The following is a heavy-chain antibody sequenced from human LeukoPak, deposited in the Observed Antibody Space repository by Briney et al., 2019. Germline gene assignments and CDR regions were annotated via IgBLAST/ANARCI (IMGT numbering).Heavy chain of an antibody. D-gene: IGHD3-9*01. CDR1: GGSFSGNY. V-gene: IGHV4-34*01. Sequence: SETLSLTCAVYGGSFSGNYWSWIRQPPGKGLEWIGEINHSGSTNYNPSLKSRVTISVDTSKNQFSLNLISVTAADTAVYYCARDHDWDYMDVWGKGTTVTVSS. CDR3: ARDHDWDYMDV. J-gene: IGHJ6*03. CDR2: INHSGST.